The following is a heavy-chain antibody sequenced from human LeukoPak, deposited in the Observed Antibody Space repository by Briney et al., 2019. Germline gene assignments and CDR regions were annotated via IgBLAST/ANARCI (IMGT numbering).Heavy chain of an antibody. CDR3: ARVPSSTSPYYYYYYMDV. CDR2: IIPIFGTA. D-gene: IGHD2-2*01. V-gene: IGHV1-69*13. CDR1: GGIFSSYA. Sequence: ASVKVSCKASGGIFSSYAISWVRQAPGQGLEWMGGIIPIFGTANYAQKFQGRVMITADESTSTAYMELSSLRSEDTAVYYCARVPSSTSPYYYYYYMDVWGKGTTVTVSS. J-gene: IGHJ6*03.